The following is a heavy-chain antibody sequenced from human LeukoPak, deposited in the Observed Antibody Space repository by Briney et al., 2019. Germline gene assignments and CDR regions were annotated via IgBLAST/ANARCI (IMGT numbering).Heavy chain of an antibody. Sequence: GGSLRLSCAASGFTFDDYAMHWVRQAPGKGLEWVAFLSYDGSNKFYADSVKGRFTISRDNSENTLHLQMNSLKDEDTAVYYCARGLYKNGWYYFDYWGQGTLVTVSS. J-gene: IGHJ4*02. CDR1: GFTFDDYA. CDR3: ARGLYKNGWYYFDY. V-gene: IGHV3-33*08. CDR2: LSYDGSNK. D-gene: IGHD6-19*01.